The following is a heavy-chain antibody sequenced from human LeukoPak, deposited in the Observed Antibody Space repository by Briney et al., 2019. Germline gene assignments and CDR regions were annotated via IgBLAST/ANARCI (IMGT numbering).Heavy chain of an antibody. CDR2: TYDSGST. CDR1: GGSISSHD. CDR3: ARGRRGRYYDISRYNYFDY. V-gene: IGHV4-59*11. J-gene: IGHJ4*02. D-gene: IGHD3-22*01. Sequence: SETLTLTCTVSGGSISSHDWGWIRQPPGKGLEWIGYTYDSGSTTYNPSLKSRVTILVDTSKDQVSLKLSSVTAADTAVYYCARGRRGRYYDISRYNYFDYWGQGTLVSVSS.